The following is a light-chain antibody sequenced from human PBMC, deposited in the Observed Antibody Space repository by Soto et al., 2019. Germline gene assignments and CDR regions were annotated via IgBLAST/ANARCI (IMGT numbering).Light chain of an antibody. J-gene: IGLJ1*01. Sequence: QSVLTQPASVSGSPGQSITISCTGSNNDIGGYNSVSWYQQHPDKAPKLLIFGVTNRPSGVSDRFSGSKSGNTASLTISGLQAEDEADYYCSSFRSGSTLFGTGTKLTVL. CDR2: GVT. CDR3: SSFRSGSTL. CDR1: NNDIGGYNS. V-gene: IGLV2-14*01.